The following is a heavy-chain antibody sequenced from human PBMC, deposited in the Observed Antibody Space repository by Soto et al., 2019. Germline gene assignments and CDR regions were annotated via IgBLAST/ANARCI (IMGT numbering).Heavy chain of an antibody. CDR3: ARDDSVRGWFDP. J-gene: IGHJ5*02. D-gene: IGHD3-22*01. CDR2: IIPIFGTT. Sequence: QVQLVQSGTEVKNPGSSVKVSCKASGGTFSSYAINWVRQAPGQGLEWMGGIIPIFGTTNSAQKFQGRVTITADESTSTAYMELSSLRSEDTAVYYCARDDSVRGWFDPWGQGTLVTVSS. V-gene: IGHV1-69*01. CDR1: GGTFSSYA.